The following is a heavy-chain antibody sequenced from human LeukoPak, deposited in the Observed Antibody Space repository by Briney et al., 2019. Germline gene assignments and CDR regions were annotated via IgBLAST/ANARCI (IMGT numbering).Heavy chain of an antibody. CDR2: ISWNSGSI. J-gene: IGHJ6*02. V-gene: IGHV3-9*01. CDR1: GFTFDDYA. CDR3: AKSRGQYQRIKGMDV. D-gene: IGHD2-2*01. Sequence: GRSLRLSCAASGFTFDDYAMHWVRQAPGKGLEWVSGISWNSGSIGYADSVKGRFTISRDNAKNSLYPQMNSLRAEDTALYYCAKSRGQYQRIKGMDVWGQGTTVTVSS.